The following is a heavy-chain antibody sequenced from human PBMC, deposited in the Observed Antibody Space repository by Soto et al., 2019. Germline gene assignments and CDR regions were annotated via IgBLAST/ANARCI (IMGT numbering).Heavy chain of an antibody. J-gene: IGHJ4*02. CDR1: GFTFSSYG. Sequence: GGSLRLSCAASGFTFSSYGMHWVRQAPGKGLEWVAVISYDGSNKYYADSVKGRFTISRDNSKNTLYLQMNSLRAEDTAVYYCAKSKGEAVQTLDYWGQGTLVTVSS. CDR3: AKSKGEAVQTLDY. V-gene: IGHV3-30*18. CDR2: ISYDGSNK.